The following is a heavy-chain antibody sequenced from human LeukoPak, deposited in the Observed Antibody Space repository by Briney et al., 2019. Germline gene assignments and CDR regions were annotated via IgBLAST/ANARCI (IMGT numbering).Heavy chain of an antibody. Sequence: GGSLRLSCAASGFTFSIYGMHWVRQAPGKGLEWVAFIRYDGSIKYYADSVKGRFTISRENSKNTLYLQMNSLRAEDTAVYYCARDTYGDYGFGYWGQGTLVTVSS. J-gene: IGHJ4*02. D-gene: IGHD4-17*01. CDR2: IRYDGSIK. V-gene: IGHV3-30*02. CDR1: GFTFSIYG. CDR3: ARDTYGDYGFGY.